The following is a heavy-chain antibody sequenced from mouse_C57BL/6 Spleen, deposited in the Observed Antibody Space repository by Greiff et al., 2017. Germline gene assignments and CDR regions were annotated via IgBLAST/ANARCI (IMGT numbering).Heavy chain of an antibody. CDR3: ARSGATFDY. V-gene: IGHV1-9*01. J-gene: IGHJ2*01. CDR2: ILPGSGST. CDR1: CYTFTGYW. Sequence: QVQLHHSFSSLINPFTSFNLSFKSTCYTFTGYWIEWVKQRPGHGLEWIGEILPGSGSTNYNEKFKGKATFTADTSSNTAYMQLSSLTTEDSAIYYCARSGATFDYWGQGTTLTVSS. D-gene: IGHD3-1*01.